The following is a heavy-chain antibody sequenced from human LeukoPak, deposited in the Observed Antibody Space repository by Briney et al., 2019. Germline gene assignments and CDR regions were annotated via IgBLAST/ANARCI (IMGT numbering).Heavy chain of an antibody. CDR1: GFTFSNYA. Sequence: PGGSLRLSCAASGFTFSNYAMSWVRQAPGRGLEWVSAVGGGGDSTHYADSVKGRFTISRDNSKNTLSLQLNSLRAEDTATYYCAKNLGYDILTGYSDWYYYGMDVWGQGTTVTVSS. CDR3: AKNLGYDILTGYSDWYYYGMDV. D-gene: IGHD3-9*01. J-gene: IGHJ6*02. V-gene: IGHV3-23*01. CDR2: VGGGGDST.